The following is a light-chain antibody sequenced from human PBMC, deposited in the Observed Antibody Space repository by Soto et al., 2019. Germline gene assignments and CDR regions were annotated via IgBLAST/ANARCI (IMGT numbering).Light chain of an antibody. CDR3: SSYTSSSTYV. V-gene: IGLV2-14*01. Sequence: QSVLTQPASVSGSPGQSITFSCTGTSSDVGGYNYVSWYQQHPGKAPKLMIYDVSNRPSGVSNRFSGSKSGNTASLTISGLQAEDEADYYCSSYTSSSTYVIGTGTKVTVL. CDR1: SSDVGGYNY. CDR2: DVS. J-gene: IGLJ1*01.